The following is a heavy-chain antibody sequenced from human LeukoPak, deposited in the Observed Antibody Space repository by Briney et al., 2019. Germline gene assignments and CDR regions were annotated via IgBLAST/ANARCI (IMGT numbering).Heavy chain of an antibody. CDR1: GFTFSSYW. CDR3: ARGSGWSYYYYYYMDV. CDR2: IKQDGSEE. Sequence: GGSLRLSCAASGFTFSSYWMSWVRQAPGKGLEWVANIKQDGSEEYYVDSVKGRFTISRDNAKNSLYLQMNSLRAEDTAVYYCARGSGWSYYYYYYMDVWGKGTTVTVSS. D-gene: IGHD6-19*01. J-gene: IGHJ6*03. V-gene: IGHV3-7*01.